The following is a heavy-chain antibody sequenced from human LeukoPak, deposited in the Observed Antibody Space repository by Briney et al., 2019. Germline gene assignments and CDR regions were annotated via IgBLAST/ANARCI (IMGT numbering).Heavy chain of an antibody. CDR3: ASLNWNDVWNYYYGMDV. D-gene: IGHD1-20*01. J-gene: IGHJ6*02. CDR1: GFTVSSNY. CDR2: IYSGGST. V-gene: IGHV3-53*01. Sequence: GGSLRLSCAASGFTVSSNYMSWVRQAPGKGLEWVSVIYSGGSTYYADSVKGRFTISRDNSKNTLYLQINSLRAEDTAVYYCASLNWNDVWNYYYGMDVWGQGTTVTVSS.